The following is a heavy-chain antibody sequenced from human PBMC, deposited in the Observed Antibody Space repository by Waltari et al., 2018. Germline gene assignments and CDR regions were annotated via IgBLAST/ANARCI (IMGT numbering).Heavy chain of an antibody. D-gene: IGHD5-12*01. CDR2: ISGTGATK. CDR3: ARNGYNWVAFDV. J-gene: IGHJ3*01. Sequence: EVQLLESGGGLAERGGSLRLSGVGAGLTLNTYAMTWFRQAPGKALECVSSISGTGATKYYVDSVRGRFSISRDDSKNILFLQMDSLRVEDTALYFCARNGYNWVAFDVWGQGAMVSVSS. CDR1: GLTLNTYA. V-gene: IGHV3-23*01.